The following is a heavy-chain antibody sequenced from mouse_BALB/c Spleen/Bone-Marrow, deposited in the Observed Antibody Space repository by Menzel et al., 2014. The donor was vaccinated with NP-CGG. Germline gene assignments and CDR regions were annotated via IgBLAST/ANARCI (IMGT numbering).Heavy chain of an antibody. J-gene: IGHJ2*01. V-gene: IGHV1-12*01. Sequence: QVQLQQSGAELVKPGASVKMSCKASGYTFTSYNMHCVKQTPGQGLEWIGTIYPGNGDTSYNQKFKGKATLTADKSSSTAYMQLSSLTSEDSAVYYCARSNWDGGNYFDYWGQGTTLTVSS. D-gene: IGHD4-1*01. CDR3: ARSNWDGGNYFDY. CDR1: GYTFTSYN. CDR2: IYPGNGDT.